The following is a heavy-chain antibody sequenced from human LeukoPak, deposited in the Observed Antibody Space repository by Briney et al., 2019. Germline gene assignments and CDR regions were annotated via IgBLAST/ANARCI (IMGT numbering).Heavy chain of an antibody. D-gene: IGHD3-3*01. CDR3: ARDGEWLRPNDY. CDR1: GFTFSNYW. J-gene: IGHJ4*02. V-gene: IGHV3-7*01. Sequence: GGSLRLSCAASGFTFSNYWMSWVRQAPGKGLEWVAHIKPDGSEKNYVDSVKGRFTVSRDNARNSLYLQMNSLRAEDTAVYYCARDGEWLRPNDYWGQGTLVTVSS. CDR2: IKPDGSEK.